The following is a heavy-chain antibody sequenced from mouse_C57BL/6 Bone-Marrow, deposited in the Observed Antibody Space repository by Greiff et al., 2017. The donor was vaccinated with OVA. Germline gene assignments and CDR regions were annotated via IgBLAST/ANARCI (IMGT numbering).Heavy chain of an antibody. CDR2: INPNNGGT. CDR3: ARSGYYDYSAWFAY. J-gene: IGHJ3*01. CDR1: GYTFTDYY. D-gene: IGHD2-4*01. Sequence: VQLQQSGPELVKPGASVKISCKASGYTFTDYYMNWVKQSHGKSLEWIGDINPNNGGTSYNQKFKGKATLTVDKSSSTAYMELRSLTSEDSAVYYSARSGYYDYSAWFAYWGQGTLVTVSA. V-gene: IGHV1-26*01.